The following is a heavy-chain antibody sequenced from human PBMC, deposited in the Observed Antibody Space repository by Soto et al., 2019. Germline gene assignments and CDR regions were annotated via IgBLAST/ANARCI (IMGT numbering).Heavy chain of an antibody. V-gene: IGHV4-34*01. J-gene: IGHJ4*02. CDR1: GGSFSGYY. Sequence: PSETLSLTCAVYGGSFSGYYWSWIRQPPGKGLEWIGEINHSGSTNYNPSLKSRVTISVDTSKNQSSLKLSSVTAADTAVYYCARQWGVQLWLQNYYGSGSYPSYFDYWGQGTLVTVSS. CDR3: ARQWGVQLWLQNYYGSGSYPSYFDY. D-gene: IGHD3-10*01. CDR2: INHSGST.